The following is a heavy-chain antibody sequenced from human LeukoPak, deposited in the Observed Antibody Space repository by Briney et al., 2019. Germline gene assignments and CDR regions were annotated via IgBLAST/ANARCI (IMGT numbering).Heavy chain of an antibody. CDR1: GFTFSTYW. CDR2: INQDGREK. D-gene: IGHD4-23*01. V-gene: IGHV3-7*01. Sequence: PGGSLRLSCAASGFTFSTYWMTWVRQAPGKGLEWVANINQDGREKYYVDSVKGRFTISRDNAKNSLYLQMNSLRAEDTAVYYCARDRVVKPPNPPICDYWGQGTLVTVSS. J-gene: IGHJ4*02. CDR3: ARDRVVKPPNPPICDY.